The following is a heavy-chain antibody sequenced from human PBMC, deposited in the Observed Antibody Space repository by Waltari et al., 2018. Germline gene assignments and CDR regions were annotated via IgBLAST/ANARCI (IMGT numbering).Heavy chain of an antibody. V-gene: IGHV4-39*01. CDR3: ARNMESPYNAPYYFYYMDV. CDR2: SYYRGST. D-gene: IGHD3-10*01. CDR1: GASITNSNSY. Sequence: QLQLQESGPGLVKPSETLSLTCSVSGASITNSNSYWSWIRQPPGKGLEWIGSSYYRGSTYPSPALKSRVTISLDTSKNQLSLKVSSVTVADTAIYFCARNMESPYNAPYYFYYMDVWGKGTTVTVSS. J-gene: IGHJ6*03.